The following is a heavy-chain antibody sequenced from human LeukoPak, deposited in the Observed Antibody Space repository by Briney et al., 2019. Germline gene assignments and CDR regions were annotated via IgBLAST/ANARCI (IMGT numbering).Heavy chain of an antibody. CDR3: ARDNSYMDV. D-gene: IGHD4-11*01. CDR2: IYYSGST. V-gene: IGHV4-59*01. Sequence: SETLSLTCTVSGGSINTYYWSWIRQPPGKGLEWIGYIYYSGSTSYNPSLKSRVTISVDTSKNQFSLKLSSVTAADTAVYYCARDNSYMDVWGKGTTVTVSS. J-gene: IGHJ6*03. CDR1: GGSINTYY.